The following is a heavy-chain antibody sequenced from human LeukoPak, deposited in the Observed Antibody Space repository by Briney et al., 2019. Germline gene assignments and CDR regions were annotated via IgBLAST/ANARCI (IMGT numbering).Heavy chain of an antibody. CDR3: ASLGITSGYYNY. CDR2: IYYSGST. D-gene: IGHD3-3*01. V-gene: IGHV4-59*12. Sequence: PSETLSLTCAVSGDSISSYYWSWIRQPPGKGLEWIGYIYYSGSTNYNPSLKSRVTISVDTSKNQFSLRLSSVTAADTAVYYCASLGITSGYYNYWGQGTLVTVSS. CDR1: GDSISSYY. J-gene: IGHJ4*02.